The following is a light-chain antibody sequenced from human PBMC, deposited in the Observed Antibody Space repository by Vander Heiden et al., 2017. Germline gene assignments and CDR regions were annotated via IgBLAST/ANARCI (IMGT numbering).Light chain of an antibody. J-gene: IGKJ4*01. CDR2: DTS. V-gene: IGKV3-11*01. Sequence: IVLTQSPATLSLSPGERAALSCRASQSVSNYLALYQQKPGQAPRLLISDTSNRAPGIPARFIGSGSGTDFTLTNSSLEPEDVAFYYCQYLTNWPSFLTFGGGTRVEIK. CDR3: QYLTNWPSFLT. CDR1: QSVSNY.